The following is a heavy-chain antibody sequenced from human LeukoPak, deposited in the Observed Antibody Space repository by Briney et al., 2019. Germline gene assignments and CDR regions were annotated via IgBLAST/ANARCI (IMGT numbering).Heavy chain of an antibody. CDR3: ARHKGSSPRFDGFDI. CDR2: IYYSGST. J-gene: IGHJ3*02. CDR1: GGSISSSSYY. Sequence: PSETLSLTCTVSGGSISSSSYYWGWIRQPPGKGLEWIGSIYYSGSTYYNPSLKSRVTISVDTSKNQFSLKLSSVTAADTAVYYCARHKGSSPRFDGFDIWGQGTMVTVSS. V-gene: IGHV4-39*01. D-gene: IGHD6-13*01.